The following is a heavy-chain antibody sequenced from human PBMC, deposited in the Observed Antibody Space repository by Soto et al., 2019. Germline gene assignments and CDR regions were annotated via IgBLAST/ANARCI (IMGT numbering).Heavy chain of an antibody. J-gene: IGHJ4*02. V-gene: IGHV4-4*07. Sequence: SETLSLTCSVSGGSINSYWWSWIRQPAGKGLEWIGRVYSSGTTDYNPSLNSRATMSVETSKNQFSLKLSSVTAADTAVYYCARDIGSYAYGEGYWGQGIQVPVSS. D-gene: IGHD3-10*01. CDR2: VYSSGTT. CDR1: GGSINSYW. CDR3: ARDIGSYAYGEGY.